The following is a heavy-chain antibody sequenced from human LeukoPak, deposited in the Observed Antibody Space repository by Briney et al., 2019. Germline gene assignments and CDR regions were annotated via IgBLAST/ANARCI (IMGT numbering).Heavy chain of an antibody. V-gene: IGHV3-21*01. Sequence: GGSLRLSCAASGFTFSSYSMNWVRQAPGKGVEWVSSISSSSSYIYYADSVKGRFTISRDNAKNSLYLQMDSLRAEDTAVYYCAGAARLNYVDYWGQGTLVTVSS. D-gene: IGHD6-6*01. CDR3: AGAARLNYVDY. J-gene: IGHJ4*02. CDR2: ISSSSSYI. CDR1: GFTFSSYS.